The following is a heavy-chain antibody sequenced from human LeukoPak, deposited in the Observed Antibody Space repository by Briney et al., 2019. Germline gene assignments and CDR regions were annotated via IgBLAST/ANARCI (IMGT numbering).Heavy chain of an antibody. D-gene: IGHD6-6*01. J-gene: IGHJ4*02. CDR2: ISGSDGST. CDR3: AKEIAARYFDY. V-gene: IGHV3-23*01. CDR1: GFTFSTYA. Sequence: PGGSLRLSCAASGFTFSTYAMSWVRQAPEKGMEWVSAISGSDGSTYYADSVKGRFTISRDNSKNTLYLQMNSLRAEDTAVYYCAKEIAARYFDYWAQGTLVTVSS.